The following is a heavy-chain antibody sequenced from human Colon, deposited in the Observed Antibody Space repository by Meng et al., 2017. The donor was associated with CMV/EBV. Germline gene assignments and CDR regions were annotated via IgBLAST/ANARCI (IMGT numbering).Heavy chain of an antibody. Sequence: GLAQPAQAPSLTCSLAGASFANPGAPWTGVRQSPSRGLEWLGRTYYRSQWHNNYAESVRSRITIHPDTSKNQFSLQLKSVTPEDTAVYYCARDPEYSYSILDTWGQGTLVTVSS. CDR1: GASFANPGAP. V-gene: IGHV6-1*01. CDR2: TYYRSQWHN. D-gene: IGHD1-26*01. J-gene: IGHJ5*02. CDR3: ARDPEYSYSILDT.